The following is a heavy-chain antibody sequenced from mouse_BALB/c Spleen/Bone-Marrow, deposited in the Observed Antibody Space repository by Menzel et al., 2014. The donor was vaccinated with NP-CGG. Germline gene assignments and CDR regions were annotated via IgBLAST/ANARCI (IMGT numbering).Heavy chain of an antibody. CDR3: ARGRGWELDY. D-gene: IGHD2-12*01. CDR2: IYPGDGDT. J-gene: IGHJ2*01. V-gene: IGHV1-80*01. Sequence: VQLQQSGAELVRPGSSVKISCTASGYSISSYWMNWVKQRPGQGLEWLGQIYPGDGDTNYNGKFKGKATLTADKSYSTACMHISSLTSEDAGVYCCARGRGWELDYWGQGTTLTVSA. CDR1: GYSISSYW.